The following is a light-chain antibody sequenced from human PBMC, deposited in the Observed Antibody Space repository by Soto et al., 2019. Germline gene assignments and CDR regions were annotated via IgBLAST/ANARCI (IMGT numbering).Light chain of an antibody. J-gene: IGKJ3*01. CDR1: QGVSSX. CDR2: SAS. CDR3: QQVNSFPPT. V-gene: IGKV1-12*01. Sequence: DIQMTQSPSSVSASVGDRVTITCRASQGVSSXXXWYQQKPGKAPKLLIYSASSLQIGVPSRFSGXGXXXNFTLTISRLQPEDFATYYCQQVNSFPPTFGPGTKVDIK.